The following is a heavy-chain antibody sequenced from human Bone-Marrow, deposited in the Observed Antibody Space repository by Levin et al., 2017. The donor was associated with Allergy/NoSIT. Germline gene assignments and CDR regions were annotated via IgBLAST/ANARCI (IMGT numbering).Heavy chain of an antibody. J-gene: IGHJ4*02. V-gene: IGHV4-4*02. Sequence: RSSETLSLTCTVSGGSISSSTWWSWVRQPPGKGLEWIGEIYHGGRTNYNPSPRSRVTMSVDKSQNQFSLNLNSVTAADPAVYYCAGDPLDYGTNSGDYWGQGTLVTVSS. CDR3: AGDPLDYGTNSGDY. D-gene: IGHD4-17*01. CDR2: IYHGGRT. CDR1: GGSISSSTW.